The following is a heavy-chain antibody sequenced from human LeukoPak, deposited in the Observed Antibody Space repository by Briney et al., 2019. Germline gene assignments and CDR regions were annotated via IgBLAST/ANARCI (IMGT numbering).Heavy chain of an antibody. CDR2: IYTSEST. Sequence: SETLSLTCSVSGGSISSSNYYWSWIRQPAGKGLEWIGRIYTSESTNYNPSLKGRVTISVDTSRNQFSLKLSSVTAADTAVYYCARGLWFGDENPPYFDYWGQGILVTVSS. J-gene: IGHJ4*02. CDR3: ARGLWFGDENPPYFDY. CDR1: GGSISSSNYY. D-gene: IGHD3-10*01. V-gene: IGHV4-61*02.